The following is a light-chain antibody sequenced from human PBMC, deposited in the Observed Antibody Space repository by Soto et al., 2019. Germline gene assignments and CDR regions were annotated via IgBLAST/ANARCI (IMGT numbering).Light chain of an antibody. CDR1: QSVSSY. CDR3: QQRSNWPPT. Sequence: EIVLTQSPTTLFLSPGDRATLSCRASQSVSSYLAWYKQKPGQAPRLISYDASNRATGIPARFSGSGSGTDFTLTISSLEPEDFEVYYCQQRSNWPPTFGQGTRLEIK. V-gene: IGKV3-11*01. CDR2: DAS. J-gene: IGKJ5*01.